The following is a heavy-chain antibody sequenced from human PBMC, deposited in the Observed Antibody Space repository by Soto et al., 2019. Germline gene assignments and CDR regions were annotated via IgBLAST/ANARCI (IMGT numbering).Heavy chain of an antibody. CDR1: GFSLSSSGVG. V-gene: IGHV2-5*01. CDR3: ARIQLWTFFDY. J-gene: IGHJ4*02. D-gene: IGHD5-18*01. CDR2: IYWNDDK. Sequence: SGPTLVNPTQTLTLTSTFSGFSLSSSGVGVGWIRQPPGKALEWHALIYWNDDKRYSPSLKSRLTITKDTSKNQVVLTMTNMDPVDTATYYCARIQLWTFFDYWGQGTLVTVSS.